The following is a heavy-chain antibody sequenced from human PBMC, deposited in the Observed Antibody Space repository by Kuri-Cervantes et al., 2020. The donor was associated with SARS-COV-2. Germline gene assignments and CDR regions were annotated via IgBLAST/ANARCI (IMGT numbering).Heavy chain of an antibody. CDR2: INPNSGGT. J-gene: IGHJ4*02. Sequence: ASVKVSCKASGYTFTGYYTHWVRQAPGQGLEWMGWINPNSGGTNYAQKFQGRVTMTRDTSTSTVYMELSSLRSEDTAVYYCARDGDYSNYGMYYFDYWGQGTLVTVSS. CDR3: ARDGDYSNYGMYYFDY. CDR1: GYTFTGYY. D-gene: IGHD4-11*01. V-gene: IGHV1-2*02.